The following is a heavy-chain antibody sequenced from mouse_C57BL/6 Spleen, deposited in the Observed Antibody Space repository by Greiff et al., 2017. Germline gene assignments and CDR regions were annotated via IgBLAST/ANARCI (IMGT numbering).Heavy chain of an antibody. J-gene: IGHJ4*01. CDR2: ISSGSSTI. CDR1: GFTFSDYG. Sequence: EVMLVESGGGLVKPGGSLKLSCAASGFTFSDYGMHWVRQAPEKGLEWVAYISSGSSTIYYADKVKGRFTISRDNAKNTLFLQMTSLRSEDTAMYYCARDFDYYGSSLYAMDYWGQGTSVTVSS. V-gene: IGHV5-17*01. D-gene: IGHD1-1*01. CDR3: ARDFDYYGSSLYAMDY.